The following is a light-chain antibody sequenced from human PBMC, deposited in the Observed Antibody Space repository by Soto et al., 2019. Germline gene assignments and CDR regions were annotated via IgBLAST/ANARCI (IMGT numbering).Light chain of an antibody. J-gene: IGKJ5*01. Sequence: EIVLTQSPAPLSLSPGKRATFACRASQTVRNNYLAWYQQKPGQAPRLLIYDASSRATGIPDRFSGSGSGTDFTLTISSLEPEDFAVYYCQQRSNWPPKITFGQGTRLEIK. CDR3: QQRSNWPPKIT. CDR2: DAS. V-gene: IGKV3D-20*02. CDR1: QTVRNNY.